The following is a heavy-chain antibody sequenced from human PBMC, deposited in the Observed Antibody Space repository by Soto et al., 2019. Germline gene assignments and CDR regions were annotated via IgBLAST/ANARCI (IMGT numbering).Heavy chain of an antibody. CDR3: AMVDVYVTPSPQDV. CDR2: INTYNGNT. V-gene: IGHV1-18*01. Sequence: QVQLVQSRAEVKNPGASVKVSCKASGYSFTRYGIAWARQAPGQGLEWMGWINTYNGNTNYAQNLQGRVTLTTDTSTITASMELTSLRSNHTAIYYCAMVDVYVTPSPQDVWGQGTTVIVSS. J-gene: IGHJ6*02. CDR1: GYSFTRYG. D-gene: IGHD3-16*01.